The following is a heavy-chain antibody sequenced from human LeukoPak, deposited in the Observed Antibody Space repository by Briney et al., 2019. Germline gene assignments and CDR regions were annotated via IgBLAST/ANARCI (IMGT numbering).Heavy chain of an antibody. CDR2: IRYDERNK. V-gene: IGHV3-30*02. D-gene: IGHD3-9*01. CDR3: AKDVSRILTGARNYFDS. J-gene: IGHJ4*02. Sequence: PGGSLRLSCAASGFTFSSYWMSWVRQAPGKGLEWVAFIRYDERNKYYSDSVKGRFTISRDNSKNTLYLQMNSLRAEDTAVYYCAKDVSRILTGARNYFDSRGQGTLVTVSS. CDR1: GFTFSSYW.